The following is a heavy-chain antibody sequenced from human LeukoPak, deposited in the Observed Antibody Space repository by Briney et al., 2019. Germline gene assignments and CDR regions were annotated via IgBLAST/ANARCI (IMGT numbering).Heavy chain of an antibody. CDR1: GYSFTSYW. Sequence: GESLKISCKGSGYSFTSYWIGWVRQMPGKGLEWMGIIYPGDSDTRYSPSFQGQVTISADKSISTAYLQWSSLKASDTAMYYCARHKHPKNRSLTGEEPPNDAFDIWGQGTMVTVSS. CDR2: IYPGDSDT. V-gene: IGHV5-51*01. D-gene: IGHD3-16*01. J-gene: IGHJ3*02. CDR3: ARHKHPKNRSLTGEEPPNDAFDI.